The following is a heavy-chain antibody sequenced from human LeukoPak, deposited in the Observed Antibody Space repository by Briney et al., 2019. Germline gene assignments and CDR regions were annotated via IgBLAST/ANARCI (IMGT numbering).Heavy chain of an antibody. CDR3: ARRAVAENYFDY. Sequence: PSETLSLTCTVSGGSITSYYWSWIRQPPGKGLEWSGYIYSSGSTTYNPSLKSRVTISVDTSKNQFSLKLPSVTAADTAVYYCARRAVAENYFDYWGQGTLVTDSS. V-gene: IGHV4-59*08. CDR1: GGSITSYY. D-gene: IGHD6-19*01. J-gene: IGHJ4*02. CDR2: IYSSGST.